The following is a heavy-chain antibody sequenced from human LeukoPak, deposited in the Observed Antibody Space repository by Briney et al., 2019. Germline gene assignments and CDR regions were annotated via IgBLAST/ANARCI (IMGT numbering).Heavy chain of an antibody. V-gene: IGHV4-4*07. J-gene: IGHJ4*02. Sequence: SETLSLTCTVSGGSISCYYWSWIRQPAGKGLEWIGRIYTSGSTYYNPSLKSRVTISVDTSKNQFSLKLSSVTAADTAVYYCARLNYYGSGSYIDYWGQGTLVTVSS. CDR3: ARLNYYGSGSYIDY. CDR1: GGSISCYY. D-gene: IGHD3-10*01. CDR2: IYTSGST.